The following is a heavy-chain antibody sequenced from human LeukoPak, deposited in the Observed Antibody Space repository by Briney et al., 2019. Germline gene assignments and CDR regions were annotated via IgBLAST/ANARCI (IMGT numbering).Heavy chain of an antibody. CDR3: ARYKQGWYFDL. CDR1: GGSISSYY. V-gene: IGHV4-59*01. CDR2: VYYSGST. D-gene: IGHD1-14*01. Sequence: SETLSLTCTVSGGSISSYYWSWIRQPPGKGLEWIGDVYYSGSTNYNPSLKSRVTISVDTSKNQFSLKLSSVTAADTAVYFCARYKQGWYFDLWGRGTLVTVSS. J-gene: IGHJ2*01.